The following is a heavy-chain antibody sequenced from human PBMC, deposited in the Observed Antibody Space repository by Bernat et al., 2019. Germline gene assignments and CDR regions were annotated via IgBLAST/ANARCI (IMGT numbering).Heavy chain of an antibody. CDR3: ARETVVAATRIQTLDY. D-gene: IGHD2-15*01. Sequence: EVQLVESGGGLVQPGGSLRLSCAASGFTFSSYEMNWVRQAPGKGLEWVSYISSSGSTIYYADSVKGRFTISRDNAKNSLYLQMKSLRAEDTAVYYCARETVVAATRIQTLDYWGQGTLVTVA. J-gene: IGHJ4*02. V-gene: IGHV3-48*03. CDR2: ISSSGSTI. CDR1: GFTFSSYE.